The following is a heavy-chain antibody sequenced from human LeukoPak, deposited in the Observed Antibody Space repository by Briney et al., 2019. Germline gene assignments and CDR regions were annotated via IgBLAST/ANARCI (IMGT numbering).Heavy chain of an antibody. CDR3: ARHLRGSSGLFFDY. V-gene: IGHV4-39*01. CDR2: IYYSGST. D-gene: IGHD6-19*01. J-gene: IGHJ4*02. CDR1: GGSISSSSYY. Sequence: SETLSLTRTVSGGSISSSSYYWGWIRQPPGKGLEWIGSIYYSGSTYYNPSLKSRVTISVDTSKNQFSLKLSSVTAADKAVYYCARHLRGSSGLFFDYWGQGTLVTVSS.